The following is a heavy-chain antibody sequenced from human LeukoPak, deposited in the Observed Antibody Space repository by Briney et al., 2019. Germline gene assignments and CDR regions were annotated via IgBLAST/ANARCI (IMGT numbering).Heavy chain of an antibody. CDR1: GGSFSGYY. D-gene: IGHD3-10*01. V-gene: IGHV4-34*01. CDR3: ARVRDYYGSGSGWFDP. Sequence: SETLSLTCAVYGGSFSGYYWSWIRQPPGKGLEWIGEINHSGSTNYNPSLKSRVTISVDTSKNQFSLKLSSVTAADTTVYYCARVRDYYGSGSGWFDPWGQGTLVTVSS. CDR2: INHSGST. J-gene: IGHJ5*02.